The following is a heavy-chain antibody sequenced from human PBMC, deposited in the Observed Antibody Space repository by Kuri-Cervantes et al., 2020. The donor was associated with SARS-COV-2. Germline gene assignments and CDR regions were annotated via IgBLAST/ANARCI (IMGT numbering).Heavy chain of an antibody. V-gene: IGHV3-30-3*01. CDR2: ISYDGSNK. CDR1: GFTFSSYA. J-gene: IGHJ2*01. CDR3: ARSSPLGYFDL. Sequence: GESLKISCAASGFTFSSYAMHWVRQAPGKGLEWVAVISYDGSNKYYADPVKGRFTISRDNSKNTLYLQMNSLRAEDTAVYYCARSSPLGYFDLWGRGTLVTVSS.